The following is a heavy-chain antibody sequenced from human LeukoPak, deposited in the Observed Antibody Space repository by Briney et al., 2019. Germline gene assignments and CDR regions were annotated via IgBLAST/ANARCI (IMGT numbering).Heavy chain of an antibody. D-gene: IGHD2-21*01. J-gene: IGHJ6*03. CDR3: ATAEHIVVVGHYYMDG. CDR2: VDPEDGET. V-gene: IGHV1-69-2*01. CDR1: GYTFTDYY. Sequence: ASVKLSCKVSGYTFTDYYMHWVQQAPGKGLEGMGLVDPEDGETIYAEKFQGRVTIAADTSTDTAYMELSSLRSEDTAVYYCATAEHIVVVGHYYMDGWGKGTTVTVSS.